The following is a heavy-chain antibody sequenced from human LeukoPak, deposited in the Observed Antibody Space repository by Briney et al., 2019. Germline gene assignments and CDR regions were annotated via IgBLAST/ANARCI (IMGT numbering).Heavy chain of an antibody. CDR3: ARVGITMVRGVMKSPFGY. Sequence: ASVKVSCKASGYTFTGYYMHWVRQAPGQGLEWMGWINPNSGGTNYAQKFQGRVTMTRDTSISTAYMELSRLRSDDTAVYYCARVGITMVRGVMKSPFGYWGQGTLATVSS. CDR1: GYTFTGYY. V-gene: IGHV1-2*02. D-gene: IGHD3-10*01. CDR2: INPNSGGT. J-gene: IGHJ4*02.